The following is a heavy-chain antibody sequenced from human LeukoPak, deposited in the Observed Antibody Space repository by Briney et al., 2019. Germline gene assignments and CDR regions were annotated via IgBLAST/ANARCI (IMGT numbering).Heavy chain of an antibody. J-gene: IGHJ6*03. D-gene: IGHD2-2*01. CDR3: ATRYCSSTSCYSYYMDV. Sequence: ASETLSLTCAVYGGSFSGYYWSWIRQPPGKELEWIGEINHSGSTNYNPSLKSRVTISVDTSKNQFSLKLSSVTAADTAVYYCATRYCSSTSCYSYYMDVWGKGTTVTVSS. V-gene: IGHV4-34*01. CDR2: INHSGST. CDR1: GGSFSGYY.